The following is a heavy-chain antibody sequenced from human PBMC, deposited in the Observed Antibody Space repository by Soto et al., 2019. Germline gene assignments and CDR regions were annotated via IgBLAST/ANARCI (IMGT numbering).Heavy chain of an antibody. CDR1: GGSISSSSYY. J-gene: IGHJ4*02. D-gene: IGHD2-2*01. CDR2: IYYSGST. CDR3: AGEYCSSTSCYDYYFDY. Sequence: PSETLSLTCTVSGGSISSSSYYWGWIRQPPGKGLEWIGSIYYSGSTYYNPSLKSRVTISVDTSKNQFSLKLSSVTAADTAVYYCAGEYCSSTSCYDYYFDYWGQGTLVTVSS. V-gene: IGHV4-39*02.